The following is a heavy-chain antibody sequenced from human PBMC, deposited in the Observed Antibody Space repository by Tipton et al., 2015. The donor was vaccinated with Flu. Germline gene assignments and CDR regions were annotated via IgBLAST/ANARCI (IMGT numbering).Heavy chain of an antibody. Sequence: QLVQSGGGLVKPGGSLRLSCAASGFIFSTYTMNWVRQAPGKGLEWVSSISSSTSYIYYADSVKGRFTISRDNAKNSLYLQMNSLRAEDTAVYYCARDCSGGSCYSGYYYYYGMDVWGQGTTVTVSS. D-gene: IGHD2-15*01. CDR2: ISSSTSYI. CDR1: GFIFSTYT. V-gene: IGHV3-21*01. J-gene: IGHJ6*02. CDR3: ARDCSGGSCYSGYYYYYGMDV.